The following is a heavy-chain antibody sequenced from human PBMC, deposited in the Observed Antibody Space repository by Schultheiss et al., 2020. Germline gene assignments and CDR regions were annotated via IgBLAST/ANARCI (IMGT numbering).Heavy chain of an antibody. CDR3: AREHDTWTAYSFDY. J-gene: IGHJ4*02. CDR2: INPNSGGT. V-gene: IGHV1-18*01. Sequence: ASVKVSCKASGYTFTSYGISWVRQAPGQGLEWMGWINPNSGGTNYAQKFQGRVTMTTDTYTNTAYMDLRSLRSEDTTVYYCAREHDTWTAYSFDYWGQGTLVTVYS. CDR1: GYTFTSYG. D-gene: IGHD3-9*01.